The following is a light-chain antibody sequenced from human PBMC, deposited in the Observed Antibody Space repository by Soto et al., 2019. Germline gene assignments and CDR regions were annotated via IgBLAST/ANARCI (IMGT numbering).Light chain of an antibody. CDR2: AAS. J-gene: IGKJ2*01. V-gene: IGKV1-39*01. Sequence: DIQMTQSPSSLSASVGDRVTITCRASQSISSYLNWYQQKPGKAPKLLIYAASSLQSGIPSRFGASGSGTDFTLTISSLQPEDFATYSCQQSYSTPYTFGQGTKLEIK. CDR1: QSISSY. CDR3: QQSYSTPYT.